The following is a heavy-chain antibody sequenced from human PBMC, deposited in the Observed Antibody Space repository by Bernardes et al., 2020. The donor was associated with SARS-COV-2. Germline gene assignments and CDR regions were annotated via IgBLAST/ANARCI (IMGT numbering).Heavy chain of an antibody. CDR3: ARGIRNRHYYYGVDV. CDR2: IIPRFDKT. CDR1: DGPFRDYA. V-gene: IGHV1-69*05. J-gene: IGHJ6*02. D-gene: IGHD1-20*01. Sequence: SVKVSCKASDGPFRDYAISWVRQAPGQGLEWLGGIIPRFDKTNYAQKFQGRVTITTDESTSAVYLVLTSLTSDDTAMYYCARGIRNRHYYYGVDVWGQGTTVIVSS.